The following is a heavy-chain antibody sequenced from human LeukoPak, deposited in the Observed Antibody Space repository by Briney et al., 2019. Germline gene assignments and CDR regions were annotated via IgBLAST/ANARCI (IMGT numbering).Heavy chain of an antibody. V-gene: IGHV4-34*01. CDR1: GGSFSGCY. CDR3: ARFPLGYCSSTRCPRADWFDP. D-gene: IGHD2-2*01. J-gene: IGHJ5*02. Sequence: SETLSLTCAVYGGSFSGCYWSWIRQPPGKGLEWIGEINHSGSTNYNPSLKSRVTISVDTSKNQFSLKLSSVTAADTAVYYCARFPLGYCSSTRCPRADWFDPWGQGTLVTVSS. CDR2: INHSGST.